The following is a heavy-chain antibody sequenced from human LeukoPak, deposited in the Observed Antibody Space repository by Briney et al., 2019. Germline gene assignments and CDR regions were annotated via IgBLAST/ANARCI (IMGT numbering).Heavy chain of an antibody. CDR3: AKVVWFGELPYAFDI. Sequence: PGGSLRLSCAASGFTFSSYGMHWVRQAPGKGLEWVAVISYDGSNKYYADSVKGRFTISRDNSKNTLYLQMNSLRAEDTAVYYCAKVVWFGELPYAFDIWGQGTMVAVSS. CDR1: GFTFSSYG. V-gene: IGHV3-30*18. D-gene: IGHD3-10*01. J-gene: IGHJ3*02. CDR2: ISYDGSNK.